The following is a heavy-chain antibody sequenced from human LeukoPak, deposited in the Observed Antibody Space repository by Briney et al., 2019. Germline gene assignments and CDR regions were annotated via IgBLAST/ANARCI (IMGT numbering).Heavy chain of an antibody. CDR1: GFTFSSSA. J-gene: IGHJ4*02. V-gene: IGHV3-23*01. CDR2: ISNNGGYT. Sequence: PGGSLRLSCAASGFTFSSSAMSWVRQAPGKGLEWVSAISNNGGYTYYADSVQGRFTISRDNSKSTLCLQMNSLRAEDTAVYYCARAPYDSSGYYLPGYWGQGTLVTVSS. D-gene: IGHD3-22*01. CDR3: ARAPYDSSGYYLPGY.